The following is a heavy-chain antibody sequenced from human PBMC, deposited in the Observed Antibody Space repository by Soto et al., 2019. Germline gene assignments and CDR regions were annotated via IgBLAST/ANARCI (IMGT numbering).Heavy chain of an antibody. CDR3: ARDVIDGFGELLPYGP. J-gene: IGHJ5*02. CDR2: ISAYNGNT. CDR1: GYTFTSYG. D-gene: IGHD3-10*01. Sequence: ASVKVSCKASGYTFTSYGISWVRQAPGQGLEWMGWISAYNGNTNYAQKLQGRVTMTTDTSTSTAYMELRSLRSDDTAVYYCARDVIDGFGELLPYGPWGQGTLVTVSS. V-gene: IGHV1-18*01.